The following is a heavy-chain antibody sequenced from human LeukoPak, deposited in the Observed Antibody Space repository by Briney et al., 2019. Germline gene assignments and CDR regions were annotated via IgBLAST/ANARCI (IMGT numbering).Heavy chain of an antibody. CDR1: GFTMGDYA. CDR2: IRSKTYRGTT. CDR3: ARGGGYSGYGFFDY. Sequence: PRRSLRLSCAASGFTMGDYAMTWVRQAPGKGRGWVGFIRSKTYRGTTEYAASMKGRFTISRDDSKSIAYLQMNSLKTEDTAVYYCARGGGYSGYGFFDYWGQGTLVTGSS. D-gene: IGHD5-12*01. V-gene: IGHV3-49*04. J-gene: IGHJ4*02.